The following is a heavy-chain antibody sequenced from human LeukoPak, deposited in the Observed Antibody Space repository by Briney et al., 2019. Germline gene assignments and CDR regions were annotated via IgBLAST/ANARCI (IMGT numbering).Heavy chain of an antibody. V-gene: IGHV4-30-2*01. Sequence: SQTLSLTCAVSGGSISSGGYSWSWIRQPPGNGLEWIGYIYHSGSTYCNPSLKSRVTISVDRSKNQFSLKLSSVTAADTAVYYCARATGSMIDPWGQGTLVTVSS. CDR1: GGSISSGGYS. J-gene: IGHJ5*02. CDR2: IYHSGST. D-gene: IGHD4-17*01. CDR3: ARATGSMIDP.